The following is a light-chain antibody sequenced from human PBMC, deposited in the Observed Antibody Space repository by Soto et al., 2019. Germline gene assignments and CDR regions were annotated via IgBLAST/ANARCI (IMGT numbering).Light chain of an antibody. J-gene: IGKJ4*01. CDR1: QSVTTN. CDR2: SAS. Sequence: EAVMTQSPVTLSVSPVERATLSCRASQSVTTNLAWYQQKPGQAPRLLIYSASTRAAGIPDRFSGSGSGTEFTLTISSLQSEDFAVYYCQQYYNWPPLTFGGGTKVEIK. V-gene: IGKV3-15*01. CDR3: QQYYNWPPLT.